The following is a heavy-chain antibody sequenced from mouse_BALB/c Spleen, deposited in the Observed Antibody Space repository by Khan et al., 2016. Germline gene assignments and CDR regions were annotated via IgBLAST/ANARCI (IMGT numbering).Heavy chain of an antibody. CDR2: ISYSGST. Sequence: EVQLQESGPGLVKPSQSLSLTCTVTGYSITSDYAWNWIRQFPGNKLEWMGYISYSGSTSYNPSLTSRISITRDTSKNQFFLQLNSVTPEDTATYYSAILIYYYGRRFAYWGQGTLVTVSS. CDR3: AILIYYYGRRFAY. D-gene: IGHD1-1*01. V-gene: IGHV3-2*02. J-gene: IGHJ3*01. CDR1: GYSITSDYA.